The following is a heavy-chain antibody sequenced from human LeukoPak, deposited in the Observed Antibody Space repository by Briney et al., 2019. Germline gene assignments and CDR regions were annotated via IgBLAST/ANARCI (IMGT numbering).Heavy chain of an antibody. CDR1: GYTFTGYY. J-gene: IGHJ4*02. V-gene: IGHV1-2*02. Sequence: PKASVKVSCKASGYTFTGYYMHWVRRASGQGLEWRGWINPNTGVTNYAQKFQGRVTLTRDTSIITAYMELTRLRSDDTAMYYCARDLEGYHYGSGNYPQWGQGTLITVSS. CDR3: ARDLEGYHYGSGNYPQ. D-gene: IGHD3-10*01. CDR2: INPNTGVT.